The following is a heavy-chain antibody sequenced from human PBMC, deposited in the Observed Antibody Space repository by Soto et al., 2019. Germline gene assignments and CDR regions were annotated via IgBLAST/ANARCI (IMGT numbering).Heavy chain of an antibody. CDR3: VICGVYYYDSSGYYQRKISGTFDY. CDR1: GFTFSSYA. CDR2: ISGSGGST. D-gene: IGHD3-22*01. Sequence: GGSLRLSCAASGFTFSSYAMSWVRQAPGKGLEWVSAISGSGGSTYYADSVKGRFTISRDNSKNTLYLQMNSLRAEDTAVYYCVICGVYYYDSSGYYQRKISGTFDYWGQGTLVTVSS. J-gene: IGHJ4*02. V-gene: IGHV3-23*01.